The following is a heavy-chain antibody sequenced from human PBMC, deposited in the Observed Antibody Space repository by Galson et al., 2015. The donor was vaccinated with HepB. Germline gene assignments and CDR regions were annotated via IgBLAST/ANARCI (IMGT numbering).Heavy chain of an antibody. V-gene: IGHV1-18*01. Sequence: SVKVSCKASGYTFTSYGISWVRQAPGQGLEWMGWISAYNGNTNYAQKLQGRVTMTTDTSTSTAYMELRSLRSDDTAVYYCARVGYQIDNHAAYYYYGMDVWGQGTTVTVSS. J-gene: IGHJ6*02. CDR1: GYTFTSYG. CDR2: ISAYNGNT. D-gene: IGHD1-14*01. CDR3: ARVGYQIDNHAAYYYYGMDV.